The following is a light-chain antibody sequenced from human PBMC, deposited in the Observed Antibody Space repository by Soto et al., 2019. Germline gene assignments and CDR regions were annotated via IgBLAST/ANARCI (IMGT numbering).Light chain of an antibody. J-gene: IGLJ1*01. CDR3: NSYASGNARV. Sequence: QSVLTQPPSVSGTPGHKVSISCSGSTSNLGGNTVNWYQQHPGKAPKLLISEVSNRPSGVSNRFSGSKSGNTASLTISGLQAEDEADYYCNSYASGNARVFGTGTKLTVL. V-gene: IGLV2-14*01. CDR2: EVS. CDR1: TSNLGGNT.